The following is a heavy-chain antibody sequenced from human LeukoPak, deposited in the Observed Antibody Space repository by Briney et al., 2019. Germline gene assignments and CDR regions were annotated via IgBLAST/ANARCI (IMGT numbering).Heavy chain of an antibody. CDR1: GFTFSSYA. CDR2: ISGSDDST. D-gene: IGHD3-3*01. CDR3: AKENRITIFGVVNWGLFDY. V-gene: IGHV3-23*01. Sequence: GGSLRLSCAASGFTFSSYALNWVRQAPGKGLEWVSGISGSDDSTYYADSVKGRFTISRDNAKNTLYLQMNSLRAEDTALYYCAKENRITIFGVVNWGLFDYWGQGTLVTVSS. J-gene: IGHJ4*02.